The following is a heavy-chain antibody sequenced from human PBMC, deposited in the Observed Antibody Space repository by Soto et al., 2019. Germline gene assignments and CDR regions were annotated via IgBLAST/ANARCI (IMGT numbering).Heavy chain of an antibody. V-gene: IGHV3-33*07. CDR2: IRYDGSNK. CDR3: ARDGYYGSGSYPFDI. Sequence: GGSLRLSCAASGFTFTRYWMYWVRQAPGKGLEWVAIIRYDGSNKYYVDSVKGRFTISRDNSKNTLYLQMNSLRAEDTAVYYCARDGYYGSGSYPFDIWGQGTMVT. D-gene: IGHD3-10*01. J-gene: IGHJ3*02. CDR1: GFTFTRYW.